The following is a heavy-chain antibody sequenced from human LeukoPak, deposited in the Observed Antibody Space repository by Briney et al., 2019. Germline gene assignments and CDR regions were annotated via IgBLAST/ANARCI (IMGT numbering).Heavy chain of an antibody. CDR2: VYYGRTT. V-gene: IGHV4-39*01. D-gene: IGHD4/OR15-4a*01. Sequence: SETLSLTCTVSAASISSSSHHWGWIRQSPGKGLEWIGSVYYGRTTYYSPSLDSRVTISLDTSANQFSLQPNSVTAADTAVYYCVRHDGRGGATMGAFDSWGQGSLVTVSS. CDR3: VRHDGRGGATMGAFDS. CDR1: AASISSSSHH. J-gene: IGHJ5*01.